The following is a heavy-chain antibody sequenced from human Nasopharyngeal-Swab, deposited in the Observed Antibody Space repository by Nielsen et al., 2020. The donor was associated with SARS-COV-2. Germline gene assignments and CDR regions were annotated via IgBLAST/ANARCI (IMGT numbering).Heavy chain of an antibody. V-gene: IGHV3-15*01. CDR1: GFTFSNAW. D-gene: IGHD3-22*01. J-gene: IGHJ4*02. CDR3: TTGGVGYYDSSGYYFGY. CDR2: IKSKTDGRTT. Sequence: GGSLRLSCAASGFTFSNAWMSWVRQAPGQGLEWVGRIKSKTDGRTTDYAAPVKGRFTISRDDSTNTLYLQMNSLKTEDTAVYYCTTGGVGYYDSSGYYFGYWGQGTLVTVSS.